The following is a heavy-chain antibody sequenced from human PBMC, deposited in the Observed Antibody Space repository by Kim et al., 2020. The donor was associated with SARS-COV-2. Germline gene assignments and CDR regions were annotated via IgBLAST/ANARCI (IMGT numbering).Heavy chain of an antibody. J-gene: IGHJ4*02. CDR2: ISGSGGST. V-gene: IGHV3-23*01. CDR3: AKVGALYRSSWYPASRVYYFDS. Sequence: GGSLRLSCAASGFTFSSYAMSWVRQAPGKGLEWVSAISGSGGSTYYADSVKGRFTISRDNSKNTLYLQMNSLRAEDTAVYYCAKVGALYRSSWYPASRVYYFDSWGQGTLVTASS. CDR1: GFTFSSYA. D-gene: IGHD6-13*01.